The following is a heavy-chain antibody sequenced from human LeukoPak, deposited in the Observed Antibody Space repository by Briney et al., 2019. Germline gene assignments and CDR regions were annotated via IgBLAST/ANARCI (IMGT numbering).Heavy chain of an antibody. D-gene: IGHD3-10*01. V-gene: IGHV1-69*05. CDR1: GGTFSSYA. Sequence: ASVKVSCKASGGTFSSYAISWVRQAPGQGLEWMGGIIPIFGTANYAQKFQGRVTITTDESTSTAYMELSSLRSEDTAVYYCARDFDYYGSGSYCVGAFDIWGQGTMVTVSS. CDR3: ARDFDYYGSGSYCVGAFDI. J-gene: IGHJ3*02. CDR2: IIPIFGTA.